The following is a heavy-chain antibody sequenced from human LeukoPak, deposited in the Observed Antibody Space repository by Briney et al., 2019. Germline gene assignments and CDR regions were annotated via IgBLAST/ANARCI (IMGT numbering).Heavy chain of an antibody. V-gene: IGHV5-51*01. CDR1: GYIFTSNW. J-gene: IGHJ1*01. CDR2: IYPGDSDT. D-gene: IGHD6-13*01. CDR3: ARLYSRYFLN. Sequence: GESLQISCQGSGYIFTSNWIGWVRQLPGKGLEWMGIIYPGDSDTRYSPSFQGQVTISVDKSTSTAYLQWSSLKASDTAVYYCARLYSRYFLNWGQGTLVTVSS.